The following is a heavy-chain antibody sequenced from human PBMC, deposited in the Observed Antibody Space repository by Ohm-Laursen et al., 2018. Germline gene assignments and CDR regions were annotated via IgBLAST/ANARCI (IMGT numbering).Heavy chain of an antibody. D-gene: IGHD7-27*01. J-gene: IGHJ4*02. CDR1: GYTFTSYY. Sequence: ASVKVSCKASGYTFTSYYIHWVRQAPGQGLEWMGIINLRGGSTTYAQKFQGRVTMTRDTSTSTVYMELSSLRSEDTAVYYCARGPPPNWGSEYYFDYWGQGTLVTVSS. V-gene: IGHV1-46*01. CDR3: ARGPPPNWGSEYYFDY. CDR2: INLRGGST.